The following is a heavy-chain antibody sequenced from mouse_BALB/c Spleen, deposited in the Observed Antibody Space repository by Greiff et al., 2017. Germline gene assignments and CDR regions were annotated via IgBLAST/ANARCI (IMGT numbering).Heavy chain of an antibody. J-gene: IGHJ1*01. Sequence: VQLQQSGPELVKPGASVKISCKASGYSFTGYYMHWVKQSHVKSLEWIGRINPYNGATSYNQNFTVKASLTVDKSSSTAYMELHSLTSEDSAVYCCAGNYGSRYFDVWGAGTTVTVSS. CDR1: GYSFTGYY. CDR3: AGNYGSRYFDV. D-gene: IGHD1-1*01. V-gene: IGHV1-31*01. CDR2: INPYNGAT.